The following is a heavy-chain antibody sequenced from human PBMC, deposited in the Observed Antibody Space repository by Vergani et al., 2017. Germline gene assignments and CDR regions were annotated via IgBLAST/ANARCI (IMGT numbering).Heavy chain of an antibody. CDR2: ISYDGNKK. V-gene: IGHV3-30*03. D-gene: IGHD1-1*01. J-gene: IGHJ6*03. Sequence: QVQLVESGGGEVQPGRSLRLSCSAAGFPFSDYGVHWVRQAPGKGLEWVSVISYDGNKKNYADSVKGRFTISRYNSKNTLYLEMNALRAEDTAVYYCARDFLTRVTTLDYYYMGVWVKGTTVTVSS. CDR1: GFPFSDYG. CDR3: ARDFLTRVTTLDYYYMGV.